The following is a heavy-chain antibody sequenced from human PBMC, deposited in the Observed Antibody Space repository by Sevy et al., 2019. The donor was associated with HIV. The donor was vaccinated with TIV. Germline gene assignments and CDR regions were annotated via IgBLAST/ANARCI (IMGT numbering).Heavy chain of an antibody. D-gene: IGHD3-16*01. J-gene: IGHJ4*02. CDR2: ISGSGGSP. CDR3: AKVREAAWGVFDY. Sequence: GGSLRLSCAASGFTISSYAMSWVRQAPGKGLEWVSAISGSGGSPYYADSEKGRFTISRDNSKNTPYLQMNSLRAEDTAVYYCAKVREAAWGVFDYWGQGTLVTVSS. CDR1: GFTISSYA. V-gene: IGHV3-23*01.